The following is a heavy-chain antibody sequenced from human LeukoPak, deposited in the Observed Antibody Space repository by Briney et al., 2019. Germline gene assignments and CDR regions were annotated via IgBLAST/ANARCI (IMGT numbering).Heavy chain of an antibody. CDR3: ARDRDYCSSTSCYSDAFDI. D-gene: IGHD2-2*01. CDR1: GFTFSSYS. Sequence: PPGGSLRLSCAASGFTFSSYSMNWVRQAPGKGLEWVSYISSSSSTIYYADSVKGRFTISRDNAMNSLYLQMNSLRDEDTAVYYCARDRDYCSSTSCYSDAFDIWGQGTMVTVSS. CDR2: ISSSSSTI. V-gene: IGHV3-48*02. J-gene: IGHJ3*02.